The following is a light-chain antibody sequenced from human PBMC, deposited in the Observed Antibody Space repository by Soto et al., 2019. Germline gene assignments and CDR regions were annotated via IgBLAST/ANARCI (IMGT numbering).Light chain of an antibody. CDR1: QSVSRY. CDR2: GAS. J-gene: IGKJ5*01. Sequence: EIVLTQSPGTLSLYPGERATLSCRASQSVSRYLAWYRQKPGQAPRLLIYGASSRATGIPDRFSGSGSGTDFTLTISSLQSEDFAVYYCQQYNNWPITFGQGTRLEI. V-gene: IGKV3D-15*01. CDR3: QQYNNWPIT.